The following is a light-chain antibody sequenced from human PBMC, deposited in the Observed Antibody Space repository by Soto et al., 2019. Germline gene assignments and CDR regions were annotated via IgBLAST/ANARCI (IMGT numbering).Light chain of an antibody. CDR1: QSLSSSY. CDR3: QQYGSSPWT. V-gene: IGKV3-20*01. J-gene: IGKJ1*01. Sequence: EIVLTQSPGTLSLSPGERATLSCRASQSLSSSYLGWYQQKPGQAPRLLISGASSRATGITDRFSGSGSGTDFTLTISRLESEDFAIYYCQQYGSSPWTFGPGTKVEIK. CDR2: GAS.